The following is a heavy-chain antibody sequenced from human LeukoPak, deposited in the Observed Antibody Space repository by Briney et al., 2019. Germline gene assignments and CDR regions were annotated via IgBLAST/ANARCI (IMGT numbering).Heavy chain of an antibody. CDR1: GGTFSSYA. D-gene: IGHD3-10*01. CDR3: AAGSDTMAGFDY. V-gene: IGHV1-69*04. CDR2: IIPIFGIA. Sequence: ASVKVSCKASGGTFSSYAISWVRQAPGQGLEWMGRIIPIFGIANYAQKFQGSVTITADKSTSTAYMELSSLRSEDTAVYYCAAGSDTMAGFDYWGQGTLVTVSS. J-gene: IGHJ4*02.